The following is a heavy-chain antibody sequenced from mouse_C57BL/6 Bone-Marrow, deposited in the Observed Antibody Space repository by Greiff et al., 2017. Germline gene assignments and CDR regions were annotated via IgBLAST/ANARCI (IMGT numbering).Heavy chain of an antibody. CDR3: ARRENPYFDY. V-gene: IGHV5-4*01. CDR2: ISDGGSYT. Sequence: QVESGGGLVKPGGSLKLSCAASGFTFSSYAMSWVRQTPEKRLEWVATISDGGSYTYYPDNVKGRFTISRDNAKNNLYLQMSHLKSEDTAMYYCARRENPYFDYWGQGTTLTVSS. CDR1: GFTFSSYA. J-gene: IGHJ2*01.